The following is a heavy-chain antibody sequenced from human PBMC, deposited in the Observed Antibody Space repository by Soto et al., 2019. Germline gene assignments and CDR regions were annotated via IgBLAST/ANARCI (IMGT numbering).Heavy chain of an antibody. CDR3: ARATGSNYPFDY. Sequence: GGSLTLSCAATGFTFTTYWMHWASQGPGKGLVWVSRISTDGSSTNYADSVKGRFTISRDNAKSTLYLQMNSLRAEDTAVYYCARATGSNYPFDYWGQGSLVTVSS. J-gene: IGHJ4*02. V-gene: IGHV3-74*01. CDR2: ISTDGSST. D-gene: IGHD4-4*01. CDR1: GFTFTTYW.